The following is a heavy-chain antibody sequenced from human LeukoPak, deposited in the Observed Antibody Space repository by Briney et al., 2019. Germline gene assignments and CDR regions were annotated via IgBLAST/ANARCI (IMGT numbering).Heavy chain of an antibody. J-gene: IGHJ6*03. V-gene: IGHV1-69*05. CDR1: GGTFSSYA. Sequence: ASVKVSCKASGGTFSSYAISWVRQAPGQGLEWMGGIIPIFGTANYAQKFQGRVTITTDESTSTAYMELSSLRSEDTAVYYCARYSMVRGVIRDHYYYYYMDVWGKGTTVTVSS. CDR3: ARYSMVRGVIRDHYYYYYMDV. CDR2: IIPIFGTA. D-gene: IGHD3-10*01.